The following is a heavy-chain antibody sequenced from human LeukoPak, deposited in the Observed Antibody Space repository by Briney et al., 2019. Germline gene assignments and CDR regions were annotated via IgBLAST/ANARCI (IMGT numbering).Heavy chain of an antibody. CDR1: GFTFSGYG. J-gene: IGHJ4*02. Sequence: GGSXRLSCAASGFTFSGYGMHWVREAPGKGLXXXXVISYDGSHKYYAXSVXGRFTISRDSSKNTLYLQMNSLRAEDTAVYYCAKDSCGGDCYSFDYWGQGTLVTVSS. V-gene: IGHV3-30*18. CDR3: AKDSCGGDCYSFDY. CDR2: ISYDGSHK. D-gene: IGHD2-21*02.